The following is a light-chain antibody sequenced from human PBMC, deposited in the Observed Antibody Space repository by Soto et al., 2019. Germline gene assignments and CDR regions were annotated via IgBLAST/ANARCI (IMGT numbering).Light chain of an antibody. CDR3: RQHNTYPLT. J-gene: IGKJ4*01. CDR2: KAS. Sequence: DIQMTQSPSTLSASVGDRVTITCRASQSISNWLAWYQQKPGKAPKLLIYKASGLESGVPSRFSGSGSGTEFTLTINSLQPDDSATYYCRQHNTYPLTFGGGTKVEIK. CDR1: QSISNW. V-gene: IGKV1-5*03.